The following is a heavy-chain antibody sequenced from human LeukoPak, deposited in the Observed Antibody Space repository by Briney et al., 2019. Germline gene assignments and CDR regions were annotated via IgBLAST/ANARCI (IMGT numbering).Heavy chain of an antibody. D-gene: IGHD5-12*01. V-gene: IGHV3-21*01. J-gene: IGHJ4*02. CDR3: ARAPSGYPDY. Sequence: GGSLRLSCAASGFIFSSYSMNWVRQAPGKGLEWVSSISSSSSYIYYADSVKGRFTISRDNAKNSLYLQMNSLRAEDTAVYYCARAPSGYPDYWGQGTLVTVSS. CDR2: ISSSSSYI. CDR1: GFIFSSYS.